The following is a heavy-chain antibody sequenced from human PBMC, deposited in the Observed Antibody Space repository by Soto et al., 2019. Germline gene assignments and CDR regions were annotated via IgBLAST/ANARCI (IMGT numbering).Heavy chain of an antibody. D-gene: IGHD2-21*02. CDR3: AGDGGGGGDLDY. Sequence: EVQLVESGGGLVQPGGSLRLSCAASGFTFSNYWMDWVRQAPGKGLVWVSRIKRDGSSISYADSVKGRVTISRDNAKNTLYLQMNRLRAEDTAVYYCAGDGGGGGDLDYWGQGTLVPVS. CDR1: GFTFSNYW. V-gene: IGHV3-74*01. CDR2: IKRDGSSI. J-gene: IGHJ4*02.